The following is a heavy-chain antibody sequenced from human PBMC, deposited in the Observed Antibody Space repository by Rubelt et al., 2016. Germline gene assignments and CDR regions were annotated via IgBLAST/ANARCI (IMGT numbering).Heavy chain of an antibody. V-gene: IGHV4-59*01. D-gene: IGHD5-24*01. Sequence: QVQLQESGPGLVKPSETLSPTCVVSGGSISSYYWSRIRQPPGKGLEWIGDIYSSGSTKYNPSLKSRVTISADTSKNQFSMQVSTVTVANTAVSSCAKMAGNYYGMDVWGQGTTVTVS. CDR2: IYSSGST. CDR3: AKMAGNYYGMDV. CDR1: GGSISSYY. J-gene: IGHJ6*02.